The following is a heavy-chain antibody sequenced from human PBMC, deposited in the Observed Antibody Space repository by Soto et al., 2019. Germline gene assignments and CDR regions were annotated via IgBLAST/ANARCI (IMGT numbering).Heavy chain of an antibody. CDR2: SGGDDGTT. V-gene: IGHV3-23*01. CDR3: TTIPMGATTP. D-gene: IGHD1-26*01. CDR1: GFTFSSYS. Sequence: EVQLLESGGGLVQPGGSLRLSCAASGFTFSSYSMSWVRQAPGKGLEWVSGFRSGGDDGTTHYADSVKGRFTISRDNSKNTLFLQMNSLKTEDTAVYYCTTIPMGATTPWGQGTLVTVSS. J-gene: IGHJ5*02.